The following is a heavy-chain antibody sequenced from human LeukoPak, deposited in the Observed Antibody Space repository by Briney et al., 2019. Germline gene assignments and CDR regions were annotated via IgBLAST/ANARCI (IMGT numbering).Heavy chain of an antibody. CDR2: IKQDGSEK. V-gene: IGHV3-7*01. D-gene: IGHD3-10*01. Sequence: AGGSLRLSCAASGFTFSSYWMSWVRQAPGKGLEWVANIKQDGSEKYYVDSVKGRFTISRDNAKNSLYLQMNSLRAEDTAVYYCAKGAYYYGSGSLSWFDPWGQGTLVTVSS. J-gene: IGHJ5*02. CDR1: GFTFSSYW. CDR3: AKGAYYYGSGSLSWFDP.